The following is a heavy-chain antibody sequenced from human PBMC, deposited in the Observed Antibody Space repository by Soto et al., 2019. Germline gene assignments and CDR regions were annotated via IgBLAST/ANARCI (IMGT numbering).Heavy chain of an antibody. CDR2: ISGSGDST. D-gene: IGHD3-10*01. CDR1: GFTFRRCA. J-gene: IGHJ4*02. CDR3: ARELVGFFMVRGVIKPTYFDY. V-gene: IGHV3-23*01. Sequence: EVQLLESGGGLVQPGGSLRLSCAASGFTFRRCAMSWFRQAPGKGLEWVSVISGSGDSTDYGDSVRGQVTVSRGNSKNTKYLQMSSLRADDTAAYYCARELVGFFMVRGVIKPTYFDYWGQGTLVTVSS.